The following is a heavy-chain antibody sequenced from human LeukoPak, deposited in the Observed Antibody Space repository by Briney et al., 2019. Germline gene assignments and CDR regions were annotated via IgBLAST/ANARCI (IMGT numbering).Heavy chain of an antibody. Sequence: SETLSLTCTVSGGSISSGSYYWSWIRQPAGTGLEWIGRIYTSGSTNYNPSLKSRVTISLDKSKNQFSLKLSSLTASVTAVYYCARSGYSYGHYLEYDYWGQGTLVTVSS. V-gene: IGHV4-61*02. D-gene: IGHD5-18*01. J-gene: IGHJ4*02. CDR3: ARSGYSYGHYLEYDY. CDR2: IYTSGST. CDR1: GGSISSGSYY.